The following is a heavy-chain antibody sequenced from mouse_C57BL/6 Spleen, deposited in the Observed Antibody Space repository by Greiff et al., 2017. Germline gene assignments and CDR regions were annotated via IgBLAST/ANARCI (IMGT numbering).Heavy chain of an antibody. J-gene: IGHJ4*01. CDR1: GFTFSDYG. Sequence: EVKVVASGGGLVKPGGSLKLSCAASGFTFSDYGLHWVRQAPEKGLEWVAYSSSGSSTIYYADTVKGRFTISRDNAKNTLCLQMTSLRSEDTAMYYCASWGTTVGAMDYWGQGTSVTVSS. CDR2: SSSGSSTI. D-gene: IGHD1-1*01. CDR3: ASWGTTVGAMDY. V-gene: IGHV5-17*01.